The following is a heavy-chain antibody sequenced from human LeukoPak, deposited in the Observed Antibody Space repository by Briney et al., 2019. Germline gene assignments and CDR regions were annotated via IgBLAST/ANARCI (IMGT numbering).Heavy chain of an antibody. V-gene: IGHV1-69*05. Sequence: SVKVSCKASGGTFSSYAISWVRQAPGQGLEWMGGIIPIFGTANYAQKFQGRVTITTDESTSTAYMELSSLRSEDTAVYYFAGGAVAGLTFDYWGQGSLVTVSS. J-gene: IGHJ4*02. CDR2: IIPIFGTA. D-gene: IGHD6-19*01. CDR3: AGGAVAGLTFDY. CDR1: GGTFSSYA.